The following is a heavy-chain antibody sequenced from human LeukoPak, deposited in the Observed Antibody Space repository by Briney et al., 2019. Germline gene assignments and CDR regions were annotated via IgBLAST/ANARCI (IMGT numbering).Heavy chain of an antibody. CDR3: AKSSLVAPYDY. CDR2: ISGSGGRT. D-gene: IGHD2-15*01. CDR1: GFTFNNYA. Sequence: PGGSLRLSCAVSGFTFNNYAMSWVRQAPGKGLEWVSTISGSGGRTYYADSVKGRITISRDNSKNTVYLQMNSLRVDDTAVYYCAKSSLVAPYDYWGQGTLVTVSS. V-gene: IGHV3-23*01. J-gene: IGHJ4*02.